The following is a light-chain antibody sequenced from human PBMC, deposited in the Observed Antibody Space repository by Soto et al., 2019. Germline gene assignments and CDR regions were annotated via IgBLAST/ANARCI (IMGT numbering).Light chain of an antibody. CDR2: RAS. CDR1: QTVDSTS. J-gene: IGKJ2*01. CDR3: QQYDTSPPLYT. V-gene: IGKV3-20*01. Sequence: EVVLTQSPGTLSLSPGERATLSCRASQTVDSTSLAWYQQKPGQAPRLLIYRASSRAAGVTDRFSGSGSGTDFTLTISKLDPEDFAVYYCQQYDTSPPLYTFGQGPKLETK.